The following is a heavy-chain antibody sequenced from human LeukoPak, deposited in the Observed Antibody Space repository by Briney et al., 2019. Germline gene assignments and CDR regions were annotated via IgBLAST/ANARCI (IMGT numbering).Heavy chain of an antibody. CDR2: IKSKTDGGTI. CDR1: GFTFSNAW. V-gene: IGHV3-15*01. D-gene: IGHD3-10*01. CDR3: TTDNYGSGSSYRGYYFDY. J-gene: IGHJ4*02. Sequence: GGSLRLPCAASGFTFSNAWMSWVRQAPGKGLEWVGRIKSKTDGGTIDYAAPVKGRFTISRDDSKNTLYLQMNSLKTEDTAVYYCTTDNYGSGSSYRGYYFDYWGQGTLVTVSS.